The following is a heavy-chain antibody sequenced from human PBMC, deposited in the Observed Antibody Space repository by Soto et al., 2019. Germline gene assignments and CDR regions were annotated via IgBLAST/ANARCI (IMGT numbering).Heavy chain of an antibody. CDR1: GFTFSSYW. V-gene: IGHV3-74*01. D-gene: IGHD2-15*01. Sequence: GGSLRLSCAASGFTFSSYWMHWVRQAPGKGLVWVSRINSDGSSTSYADSVKGRFTISRDNAKNTLYLQMNSLRAEDTAVYYCAREMVVVAVTDLGYYMDVWGKGTTVTVSS. J-gene: IGHJ6*03. CDR2: INSDGSST. CDR3: AREMVVVAVTDLGYYMDV.